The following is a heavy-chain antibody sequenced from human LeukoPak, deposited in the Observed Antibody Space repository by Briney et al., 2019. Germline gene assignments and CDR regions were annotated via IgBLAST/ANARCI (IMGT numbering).Heavy chain of an antibody. V-gene: IGHV1-8*03. Sequence: ASVKVTCTASGYTFTSYDINWVRQATGQGLEWMGWMNPNSGNTGYAQKFQGRVTITRNTSISTAYMELSSLRSEDTAVYYCARGAYDSSGYYYVGYYYYYYMDVWGKGTTVTVSS. J-gene: IGHJ6*03. D-gene: IGHD3-22*01. CDR1: GYTFTSYD. CDR2: MNPNSGNT. CDR3: ARGAYDSSGYYYVGYYYYYYMDV.